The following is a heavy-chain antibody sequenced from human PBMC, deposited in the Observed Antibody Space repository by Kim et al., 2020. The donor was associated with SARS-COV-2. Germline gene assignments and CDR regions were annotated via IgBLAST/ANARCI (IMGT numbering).Heavy chain of an antibody. CDR3: ARGGRGDHFYNGMDV. CDR2: IGAYNGMS. V-gene: IGHV1-18*01. J-gene: IGHJ6*02. CDR1: GYTFAAYG. Sequence: ASVKVSCKASGYTFAAYGISWVRQARGQGLEWMGGIGAYNGMSDYGQTFHDRITMTTDISSSTAYLGVRSLRSDDTAIYYCARGGRGDHFYNGMDVWGQGTAVIVSS. D-gene: IGHD2-21*02.